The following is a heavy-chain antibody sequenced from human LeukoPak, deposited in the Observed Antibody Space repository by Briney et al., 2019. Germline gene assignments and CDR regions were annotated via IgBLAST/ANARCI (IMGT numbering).Heavy chain of an antibody. J-gene: IGHJ5*02. V-gene: IGHV1-46*01. D-gene: IGHD2-2*01. CDR2: INPSGGST. Sequence: ASVKVSCKASGYTFTSHYMHWVRQAPGQGLKWMGIINPSGGSTSYAQKFQGRVTMTRDMSTSTVYMELSSLRSEDTAVYYCARTHCSSNSCYRRRWFDPWGQGTLVTVSS. CDR3: ARTHCSSNSCYRRRWFDP. CDR1: GYTFTSHY.